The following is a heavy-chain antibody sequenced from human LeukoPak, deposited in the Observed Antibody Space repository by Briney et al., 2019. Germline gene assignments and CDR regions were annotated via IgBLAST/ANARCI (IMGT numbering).Heavy chain of an antibody. Sequence: GGSLRLSCAASGFTFSSYAMHWVRQAPGQGLEWVAVISYDGSNKYYADSVKGRFTISRNNSKNTLYLQMNSLRAEDTAVYYCAREGGLDAFDIWGQGTMVTVSS. D-gene: IGHD3-16*01. CDR2: ISYDGSNK. CDR1: GFTFSSYA. CDR3: AREGGLDAFDI. V-gene: IGHV3-30*04. J-gene: IGHJ3*02.